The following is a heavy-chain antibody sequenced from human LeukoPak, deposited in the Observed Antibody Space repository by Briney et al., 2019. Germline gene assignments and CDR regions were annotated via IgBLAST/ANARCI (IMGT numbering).Heavy chain of an antibody. V-gene: IGHV3-74*01. CDR3: TRVFVGDEYSSSGY. Sequence: AGGSLRLSCAASGFTFSTYWMHWVRQAPGEGLVWVSFINSDGSGTGYADSVKGRFTISRDNAKNTLYLQMNSLKVEDTAVYYCTRVFVGDEYSSSGYWGQGTLVTVSS. CDR1: GFTFSTYW. D-gene: IGHD6-13*01. CDR2: INSDGSGT. J-gene: IGHJ4*02.